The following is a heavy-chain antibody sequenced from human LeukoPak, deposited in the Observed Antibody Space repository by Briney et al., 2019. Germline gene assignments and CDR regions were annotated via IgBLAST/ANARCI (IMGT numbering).Heavy chain of an antibody. J-gene: IGHJ4*02. CDR3: GTGGCNSCLYYFDS. CDR1: GFTFSSFA. D-gene: IGHD2-2*01. CDR2: ISGSGGST. V-gene: IGHV3-23*01. Sequence: PGGSLRLSCAASGFTFSSFAMSWVRQAPGKGLEWVSAISGSGGSTYYADSVKGRFTISRDNAKNSLYLQMNSLRAEDTAVYYCGTGGCNSCLYYFDSWGQGTLVTVSS.